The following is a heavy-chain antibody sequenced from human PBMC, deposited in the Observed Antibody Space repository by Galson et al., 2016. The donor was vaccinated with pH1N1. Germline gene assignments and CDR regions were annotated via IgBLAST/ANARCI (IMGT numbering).Heavy chain of an antibody. CDR2: VNSNSGGT. Sequence: SVKVSCKASGYTFIGYYVHWVRQAPGQGLEWMGWVNSNSGGTKYAEKFQGRVTLTRDTSISTAYMELSSLRSDDTALYHCARGSVEGATRTDLFQIWGQGTMVTVSS. D-gene: IGHD1-26*01. J-gene: IGHJ3*02. V-gene: IGHV1-2*02. CDR3: ARGSVEGATRTDLFQI. CDR1: GYTFIGYY.